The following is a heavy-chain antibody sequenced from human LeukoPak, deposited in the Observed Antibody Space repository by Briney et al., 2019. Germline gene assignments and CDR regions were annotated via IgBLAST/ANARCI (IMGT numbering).Heavy chain of an antibody. Sequence: PSETLSLTCTVSGGSISSYYWSWIRQPAGKGLEWIGRIYTSGSTNYNPSLKSRATISIDTSKKQFSLNLKSVTAADTAVYYCARIPGDRPDDWGQGTLVTVS. D-gene: IGHD7-27*01. CDR1: GGSISSYY. V-gene: IGHV4-4*07. CDR3: ARIPGDRPDD. J-gene: IGHJ4*02. CDR2: IYTSGST.